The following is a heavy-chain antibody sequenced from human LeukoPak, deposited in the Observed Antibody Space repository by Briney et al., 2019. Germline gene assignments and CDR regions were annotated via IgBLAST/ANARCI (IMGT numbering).Heavy chain of an antibody. CDR2: MNPDSGGT. V-gene: IGHV1-2*02. CDR1: GYTFTNYD. J-gene: IGHJ3*02. CDR3: ARIMEYYDFTPRGFDI. D-gene: IGHD3/OR15-3a*01. Sequence: ASVKVSCKASGYTFTNYDINWVRQATGQGLEWMGWMNPDSGGTNYAQKFQDRVTMNRDTSITTAYMELSRLTSDDTAIYYCARIMEYYDFTPRGFDIWGQGTMVAVSS.